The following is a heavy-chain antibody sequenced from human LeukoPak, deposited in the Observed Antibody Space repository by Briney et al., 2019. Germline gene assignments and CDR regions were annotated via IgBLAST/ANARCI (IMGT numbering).Heavy chain of an antibody. V-gene: IGHV4-59*01. D-gene: IGHD2/OR15-2a*01. Sequence: SETLSLSCSVSGGSRRNDCFTWVRQAPGKGLEWIGYVHSTDGTNYSPSLNSRITISLDKSKLQFSLSVTSVTAADTAVYYCARGRHGHFHYYRNYFFLWGQGTTVTVSS. CDR1: GGSRRNDC. CDR3: ARGRHGHFHYYRNYFFL. J-gene: IGHJ6*02. CDR2: VHSTDGT.